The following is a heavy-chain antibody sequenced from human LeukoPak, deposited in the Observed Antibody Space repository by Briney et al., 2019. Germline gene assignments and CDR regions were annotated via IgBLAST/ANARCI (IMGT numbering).Heavy chain of an antibody. CDR3: AKERGYTSGLGTLDY. Sequence: GGSLRLSCAASGFTFSNYAMSWVRQVPGKGLEWVSTISGSGGSTYYADSLKGRFSISRDNSKNTLFLQMKSLRAEDTAVYYCAKERGYTSGLGTLDYWGQVTLVSVST. J-gene: IGHJ4*02. V-gene: IGHV3-23*01. D-gene: IGHD6-19*01. CDR1: GFTFSNYA. CDR2: ISGSGGST.